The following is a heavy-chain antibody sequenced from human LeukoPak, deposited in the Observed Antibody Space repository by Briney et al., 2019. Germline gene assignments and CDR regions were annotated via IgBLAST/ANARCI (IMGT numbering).Heavy chain of an antibody. V-gene: IGHV1-18*01. J-gene: IGHJ4*02. CDR3: ARVGGSWYFWRYYFDY. CDR1: GYTFTSYG. Sequence: ASVKVSCKASGYTFTSYGISWVRQAPGQGLERMGWISAYNGNTNYAQKLQGRVAMTTDTSTSTAYMELRSLRSDDTAVYYCARVGGSWYFWRYYFDYWGQGTLVTVSS. D-gene: IGHD3-3*01. CDR2: ISAYNGNT.